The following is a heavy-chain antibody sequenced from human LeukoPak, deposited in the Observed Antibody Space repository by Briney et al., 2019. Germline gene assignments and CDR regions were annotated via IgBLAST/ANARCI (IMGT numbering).Heavy chain of an antibody. CDR3: ARGFSIRSNSSGY. J-gene: IGHJ4*02. V-gene: IGHV1-8*01. Sequence: ASLKVSCKASGYTFTSYDINWVRQATGQGLEWMGWMNPNGGNTGYAQKFQGRVTMTRNTSISTAYMELSSLRSEDTAVYYCARGFSIRSNSSGYWGQGTLVTVSS. CDR2: MNPNGGNT. D-gene: IGHD6-6*01. CDR1: GYTFTSYD.